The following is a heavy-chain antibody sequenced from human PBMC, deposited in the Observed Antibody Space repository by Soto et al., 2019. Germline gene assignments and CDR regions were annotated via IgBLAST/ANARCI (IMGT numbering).Heavy chain of an antibody. V-gene: IGHV3-33*01. D-gene: IGHD2-21*01. CDR2: IWYDGSNK. CDR1: GFTFSSYG. J-gene: IGHJ4*02. Sequence: QVQLVESGGGVVQPGRSLRLSCAASGFTFSSYGMHWVRQAPGKGLEWVAVIWYDGSNKYYADSVKGRFTISRDNSKNTLYLQMNSLRAEDTAVYYCARTRLNSDLFDYWGQGTLVTVSS. CDR3: ARTRLNSDLFDY.